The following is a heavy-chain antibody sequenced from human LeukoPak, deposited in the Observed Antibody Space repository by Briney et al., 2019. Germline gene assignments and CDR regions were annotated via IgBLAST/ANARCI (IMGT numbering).Heavy chain of an antibody. V-gene: IGHV1-18*01. J-gene: IGHJ4*02. D-gene: IGHD3-22*01. Sequence: ASVKVSCKASGYTFTSYGISWVRQAPGQGLEWMGWISAYNGNTNYAQKLQGRVTMTTDTSTSTAYMELRSLRSDDTAVYYCAGVDVDYYDSSGYSGIDYWGQGTLVTVSS. CDR3: AGVDVDYYDSSGYSGIDY. CDR2: ISAYNGNT. CDR1: GYTFTSYG.